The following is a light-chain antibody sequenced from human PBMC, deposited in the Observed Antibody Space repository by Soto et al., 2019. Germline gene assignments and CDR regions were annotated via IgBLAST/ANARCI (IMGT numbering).Light chain of an antibody. J-gene: IGLJ1*01. Sequence: SVLTQPASVSGSPGQSITISCTGTSSDVGGYNYVSWYQQHPGKAPKLMIYEVSNRLSGVSNRFSGSKSGNTASLTISGLQAEDEADYYCSSYTSSSTLGVFGTGTKVTVL. V-gene: IGLV2-14*01. CDR3: SSYTSSSTLGV. CDR2: EVS. CDR1: SSDVGGYNY.